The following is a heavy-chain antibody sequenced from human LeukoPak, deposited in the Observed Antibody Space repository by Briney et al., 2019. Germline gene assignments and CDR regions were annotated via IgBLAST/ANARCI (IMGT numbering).Heavy chain of an antibody. Sequence: PGGSLRLSCVASGFSFSRSWMSWVRQAPGKGLEWVAVIWNDGSKKLYADSVKGRFTVSRDNHKNVVFLQMNTLRVDDTAVYYCAKDRNIVIIPAAIEGFDYWGLGTLVTVAS. CDR2: IWNDGSKK. CDR1: GFSFSRSW. D-gene: IGHD2-2*01. V-gene: IGHV3-33*06. CDR3: AKDRNIVIIPAAIEGFDY. J-gene: IGHJ4*02.